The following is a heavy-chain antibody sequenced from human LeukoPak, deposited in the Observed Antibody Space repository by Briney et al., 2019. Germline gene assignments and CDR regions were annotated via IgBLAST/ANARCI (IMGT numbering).Heavy chain of an antibody. D-gene: IGHD5-24*01. CDR2: IYTSGST. CDR3: ARDGYNYWYYFDY. J-gene: IGHJ4*02. CDR1: GGSFNGYY. Sequence: SETLSLTCAVYGGSFNGYYWSWIRQPAGKGLEWIGRIYTSGSTNYNPSLKSRVTMSVDTSKNQFSLKLSSVTAADTAVYYCARDGYNYWYYFDYWGQGTLVTVSS. V-gene: IGHV4-4*07.